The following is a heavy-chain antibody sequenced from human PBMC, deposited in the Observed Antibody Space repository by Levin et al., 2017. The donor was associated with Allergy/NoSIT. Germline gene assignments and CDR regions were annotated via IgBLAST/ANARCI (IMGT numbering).Heavy chain of an antibody. J-gene: IGHJ4*02. Sequence: LGESLKISCAASGFSFGDYGMHWVRQAPGKGLQWVAVIWWNGDNKFYGDSVKGRFSISRDNSKNTVSLQMNSLRGEDTAVYYCARANRNWDYVEDGPNFDYWGRGTLVTVSS. V-gene: IGHV3-33*01. D-gene: IGHD1-7*01. CDR3: ARANRNWDYVEDGPNFDY. CDR2: IWWNGDNK. CDR1: GFSFGDYG.